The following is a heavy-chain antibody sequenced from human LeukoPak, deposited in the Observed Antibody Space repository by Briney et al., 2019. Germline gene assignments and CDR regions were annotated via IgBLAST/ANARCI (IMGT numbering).Heavy chain of an antibody. Sequence: EASVKVSCQASGYTFTSYDINWVRQATGQGLEWMGWMNPNSGNTGYAQKFQGRVTMTRNTSISTAYMELSSLRSEDTAVYYCARGIVVVPAAIGGRRDWFDPWGQGTLVTVSS. V-gene: IGHV1-8*01. CDR2: MNPNSGNT. CDR1: GYTFTSYD. CDR3: ARGIVVVPAAIGGRRDWFDP. J-gene: IGHJ5*02. D-gene: IGHD2-2*01.